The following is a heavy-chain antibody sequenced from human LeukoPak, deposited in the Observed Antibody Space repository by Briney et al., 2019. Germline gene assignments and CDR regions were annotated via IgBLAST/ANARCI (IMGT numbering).Heavy chain of an antibody. Sequence: GGSLRISCEASGFTFTGNTMPWFRQAPGKGVEGVLYITSSSSAIYYAESVKGRFTISRDNAKNSLHLQMNSLRVEDTAVYYCARGYYYSGTYYLSFFDYWGQGTLVTVSS. D-gene: IGHD3-10*01. CDR3: ARGYYYSGTYYLSFFDY. CDR1: GFTFTGNT. CDR2: ITSSSSAI. V-gene: IGHV3-48*01. J-gene: IGHJ4*02.